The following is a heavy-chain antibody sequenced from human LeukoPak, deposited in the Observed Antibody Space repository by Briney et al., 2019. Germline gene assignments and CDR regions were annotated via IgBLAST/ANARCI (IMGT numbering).Heavy chain of an antibody. D-gene: IGHD6-19*01. V-gene: IGHV3-74*01. CDR1: GFTLRSYW. CDR2: INSDGSST. CDR3: ARDGGWYGIDY. J-gene: IGHJ4*02. Sequence: GGSLRLSCAASGFTLRSYWMHWVRQAPGKGLVWVSRINSDGSSTTYADSVKGRFTISRDNAKNTLYLQMNSLRAEDTAVYYCARDGGWYGIDYWGQGTLVTVSS.